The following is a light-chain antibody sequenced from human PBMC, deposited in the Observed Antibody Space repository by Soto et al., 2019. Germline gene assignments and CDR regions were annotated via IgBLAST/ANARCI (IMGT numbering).Light chain of an antibody. J-gene: IGKJ4*01. Sequence: EIVLTQSPVTLSLSPGERATLSCRATRSVNNFVAWYQQKPGQAPSLLISDASNRATGIPDRFSGSGSGTDFTLTTNSLEPEDFAVYFCHQRAGWPPTFGGGTKVDIK. CDR1: RSVNNF. CDR2: DAS. V-gene: IGKV3-11*01. CDR3: HQRAGWPPT.